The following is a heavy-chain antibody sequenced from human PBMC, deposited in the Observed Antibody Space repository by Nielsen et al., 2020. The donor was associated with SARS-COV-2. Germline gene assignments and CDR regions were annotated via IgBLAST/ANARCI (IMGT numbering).Heavy chain of an antibody. CDR2: ISGSGGST. V-gene: IGHV3-23*01. D-gene: IGHD3-16*02. CDR3: AKPLGMITFGGVID. Sequence: GGSLRLSCAASGFTFSSYAMSWVRQAPGKGLEWVSAISGSGGSTYYADSVKGRFTISRDNSKNTLYLQMNSLRAEDTAVYYCAKPLGMITFGGVIDWGQGTLVTVSS. CDR1: GFTFSSYA. J-gene: IGHJ4*02.